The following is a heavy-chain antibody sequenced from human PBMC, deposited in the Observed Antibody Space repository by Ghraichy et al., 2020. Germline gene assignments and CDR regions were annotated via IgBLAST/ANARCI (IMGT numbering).Heavy chain of an antibody. CDR2: INHNRNT. CDR3: ARPYQMLMNDAFDI. V-gene: IGHV4-34*01. CDR1: GGSFSGY. Sequence: SQTLSLTCAVYGGSFSGYWSWIRQSPGRGLEWIGEINHNRNTNYNPSLKSRVTISVDTSKNQFSLKLSSVTAADTAVYYCARPYQMLMNDAFDIWGRGTMVNISS. D-gene: IGHD2-2*01. J-gene: IGHJ3*02.